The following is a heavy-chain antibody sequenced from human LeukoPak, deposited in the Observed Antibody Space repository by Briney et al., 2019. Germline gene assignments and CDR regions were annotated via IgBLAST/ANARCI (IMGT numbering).Heavy chain of an antibody. D-gene: IGHD3-22*01. CDR3: AREGGYYESSGNSLDY. V-gene: IGHV1-46*01. J-gene: IGHJ4*02. CDR2: INPSGGST. CDR1: GYTFTSYY. Sequence: ASVKVSCKASGYTFTSYYMHWVRQAPGQGLEWMGIINPSGGSTSYAQKFQGRVTMTRDTSTSTVYMELSSLRSEDTAVYYCAREGGYYESSGNSLDYWGQGTLVTVSS.